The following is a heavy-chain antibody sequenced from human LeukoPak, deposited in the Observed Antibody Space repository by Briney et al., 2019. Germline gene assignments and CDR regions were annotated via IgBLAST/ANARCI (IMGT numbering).Heavy chain of an antibody. CDR1: GGSISSYY. Sequence: SETLSLTCTVSGGSISSYYWSWIRQPPGKGLEWIGYIYYSGSTNYNPSLKSRVTISVDTSKNQFSLKLSSVTAADTAVYYCARHAKSSSSWTDAFDIWGQGTMVTVSS. CDR3: ARHAKSSSSWTDAFDI. CDR2: IYYSGST. J-gene: IGHJ3*02. D-gene: IGHD6-13*01. V-gene: IGHV4-59*08.